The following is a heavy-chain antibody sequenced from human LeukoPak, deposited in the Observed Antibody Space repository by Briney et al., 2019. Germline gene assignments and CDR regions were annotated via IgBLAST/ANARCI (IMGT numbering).Heavy chain of an antibody. V-gene: IGHV3-23*01. CDR1: GFTFSSYA. J-gene: IGHJ5*02. CDR2: ISGGGGST. CDR3: AKVGAYRLGWFDP. Sequence: GGSLRLSCAASGFTFSSYAMSRVRQAPGKGLEWVSTISGGGGSTYYADSVKGRFTISRDNSKNTLYVQMNSLRAEDTAVYYCAKVGAYRLGWFDPWGQGTLVTVSS.